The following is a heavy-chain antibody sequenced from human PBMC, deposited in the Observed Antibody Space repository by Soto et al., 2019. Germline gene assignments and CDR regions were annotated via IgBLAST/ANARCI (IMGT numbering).Heavy chain of an antibody. CDR3: AKDRVESGLGEIDY. V-gene: IGHV3-30*18. Sequence: QVQLVESGGGVVQPGRSLRLSCAASGFSFSNNGMHWVRHAPGKGLEWVAIISYDGSNKYYADSVKGRFTISRDNSKNTLYLQMNSLRVEDTAVYYCAKDRVESGLGEIDYWGQGTLVTVSS. D-gene: IGHD3-16*01. CDR1: GFSFSNNG. J-gene: IGHJ4*02. CDR2: ISYDGSNK.